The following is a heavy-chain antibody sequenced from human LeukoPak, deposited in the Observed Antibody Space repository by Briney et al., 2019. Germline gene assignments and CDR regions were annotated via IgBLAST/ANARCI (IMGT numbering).Heavy chain of an antibody. J-gene: IGHJ4*02. V-gene: IGHV1-2*02. Sequence: GASVKVSCKASGYTFTGYYMHWVRQAPGQGLEWMGWINPNSGGTNYAQKFQGRVTMTRDTSISTAYMELSSLRSEDTAVYYCARDRQWELPFDYWGQGALVTVSS. CDR1: GYTFTGYY. CDR2: INPNSGGT. D-gene: IGHD1-26*01. CDR3: ARDRQWELPFDY.